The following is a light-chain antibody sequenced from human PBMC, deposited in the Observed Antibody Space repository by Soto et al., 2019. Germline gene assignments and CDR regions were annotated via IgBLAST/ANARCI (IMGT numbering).Light chain of an antibody. CDR2: LGS. J-gene: IGKJ5*01. Sequence: DIVMTQSPLSLSVTPGEPGSISCRSSQNLLHRNEYDYLDWYLQRPGQPPQXMIYLGSSRASGVPDRFVGSGSGTDFTLRISRVEAEDVGLYYCMQALQTPNTLGQGTRLEIK. V-gene: IGKV2-28*01. CDR3: MQALQTPNT. CDR1: QNLLHRNEYDY.